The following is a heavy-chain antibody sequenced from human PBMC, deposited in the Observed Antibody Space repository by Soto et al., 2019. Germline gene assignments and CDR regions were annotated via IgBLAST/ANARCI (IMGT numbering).Heavy chain of an antibody. V-gene: IGHV3-30*18. CDR2: ISYDGSNK. D-gene: IGHD2-15*01. CDR3: AKEIDRGVAPYYYYYGMDV. CDR1: GFTFSSYG. Sequence: VGSLRLSCAASGFTFSSYGMHWVRQAPGKGLEWVAVISYDGSNKYYADSVKGRFTISRDNSKNTLYLQMNSLRAEDTAVYYCAKEIDRGVAPYYYYYGMDVWGQGTTVTVSS. J-gene: IGHJ6*02.